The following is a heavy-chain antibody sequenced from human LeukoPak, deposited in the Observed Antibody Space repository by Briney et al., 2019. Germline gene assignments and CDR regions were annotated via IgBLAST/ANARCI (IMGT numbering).Heavy chain of an antibody. V-gene: IGHV4-39*01. Sequence: PSETLSLTCTVSGGSISSSTYYWGWIRQPPGKGLEWIGSMYYTGRTYYNPSLKSRVTISVDTSKNQFSLRPRSVTAADTAVYYCARQGGSYIWFDPWGQGTLVTVSS. D-gene: IGHD1-26*01. CDR3: ARQGGSYIWFDP. CDR2: MYYTGRT. J-gene: IGHJ5*02. CDR1: GGSISSSTYY.